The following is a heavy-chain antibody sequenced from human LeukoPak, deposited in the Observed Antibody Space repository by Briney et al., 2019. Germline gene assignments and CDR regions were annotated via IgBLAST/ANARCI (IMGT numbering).Heavy chain of an antibody. CDR3: AREWCSHTNCYKVGFDY. J-gene: IGHJ4*02. V-gene: IGHV1-18*01. D-gene: IGHD2-2*02. CDR2: MSAYTGDA. Sequence: GASVKVSCKTSGYTYTSYGITWVRQAPGQGLEWMGWMSAYTGDATYAQNFQGRVTMTTDTSTNTAYMELRSLRSDDTAVYYCAREWCSHTNCYKVGFDYWGQGTLVTISS. CDR1: GYTYTSYG.